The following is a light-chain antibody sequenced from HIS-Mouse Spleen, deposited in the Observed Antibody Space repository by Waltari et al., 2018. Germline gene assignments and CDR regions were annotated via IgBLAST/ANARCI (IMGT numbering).Light chain of an antibody. V-gene: IGLV2-11*01. J-gene: IGLJ2*01. CDR1: SSDVGGYNY. CDR2: DAS. Sequence: QSALTQPRSVSGSPGQSVTISCTGTSSDVGGYNYVSWYQQHPGKAPKLMIYDASKRPSGFPVRFSGSKSGNTASLTISGLQAEDEADYYCCSYAGSYFGGGTKLTVL. CDR3: CSYAGSY.